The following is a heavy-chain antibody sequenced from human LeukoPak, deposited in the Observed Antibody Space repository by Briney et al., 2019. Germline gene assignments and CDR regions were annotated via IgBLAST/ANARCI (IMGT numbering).Heavy chain of an antibody. CDR2: IYSGGST. Sequence: RGSLRLSCAASGFTVSSNYMSWVRQAPGKGLEWVSVIYSGGSTYYADSVKGRFTISRDNSKNTLYLQMNSLRAEDTAVYYCARSHMSRGGGSCYIDYWGQGTLVTVSS. CDR1: GFTVSSNY. CDR3: ARSHMSRGGGSCYIDY. J-gene: IGHJ4*02. V-gene: IGHV3-53*01. D-gene: IGHD2-15*01.